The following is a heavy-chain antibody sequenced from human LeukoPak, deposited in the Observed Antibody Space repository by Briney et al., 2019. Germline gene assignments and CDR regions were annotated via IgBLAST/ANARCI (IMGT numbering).Heavy chain of an antibody. CDR2: IHYSGGT. CDR3: ARGRSYSSGWYAGGYYYYYMDV. J-gene: IGHJ6*03. V-gene: IGHV4-59*11. D-gene: IGHD6-19*01. Sequence: SETLSLTCTVSGGSISSHYWSWIRQPPGKGLEWIGYIHYSGGTKYNPSLKSRVTISVDTSKNQFSLKLSSVTAADTAVYYCARGRSYSSGWYAGGYYYYYMDVWGKGTTVTVSS. CDR1: GGSISSHY.